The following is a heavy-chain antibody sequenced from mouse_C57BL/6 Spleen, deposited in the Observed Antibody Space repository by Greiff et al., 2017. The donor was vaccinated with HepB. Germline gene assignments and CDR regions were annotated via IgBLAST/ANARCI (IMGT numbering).Heavy chain of an antibody. D-gene: IGHD1-1*01. CDR3: ARCTTVVARYFDV. V-gene: IGHV1-59*01. CDR1: GYTFTSYW. J-gene: IGHJ1*03. Sequence: VKLQQPGAELVRPGTSVKLSCKASGYTFTSYWMHWVKQRPGQGLEWIGVIDPSDSYTNYNQKFKGKATLTVDTSSSTAYMQLSSLTSEDSAVYYCARCTTVVARYFDVWGTGTTVTVSS. CDR2: IDPSDSYT.